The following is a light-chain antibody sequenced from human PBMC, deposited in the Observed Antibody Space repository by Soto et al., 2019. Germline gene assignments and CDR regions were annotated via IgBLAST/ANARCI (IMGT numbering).Light chain of an antibody. CDR1: SGSVSTSYY. Sequence: QTVVTQEPSFSVSPGGTITLTCGLTSGSVSTSYYPSWYQQTPGQPPRTLIYSTNTRSSGVPDRFSGSILGNKAALTITGAQADDESDYYCVLYMGNGMVAFGGGTKLTVL. CDR3: VLYMGNGMVA. CDR2: STN. J-gene: IGLJ2*01. V-gene: IGLV8-61*01.